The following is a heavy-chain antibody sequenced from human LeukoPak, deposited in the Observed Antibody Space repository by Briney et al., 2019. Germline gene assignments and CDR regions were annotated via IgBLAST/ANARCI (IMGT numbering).Heavy chain of an antibody. J-gene: IGHJ4*02. CDR1: GITFSGSG. CDR2: ISGSGSNT. D-gene: IGHD3-10*01. Sequence: GGSLRLSCAASGITFSGSGMSWVRQAPGKVLEWVSTISGSGSNTHYADSVKGRFTISRDNSKNTLYLQMNSLRAEDTAVYYCAKACNVLLWFGALWGWGQGTLVTVSS. CDR3: AKACNVLLWFGALWG. V-gene: IGHV3-23*01.